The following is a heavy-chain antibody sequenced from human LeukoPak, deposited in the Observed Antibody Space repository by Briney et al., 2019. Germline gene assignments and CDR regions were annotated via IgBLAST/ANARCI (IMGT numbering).Heavy chain of an antibody. Sequence: PSETLSLTCIISGGSISSSTYYWGWIRQPPGKGLEWIGTLYYSGKTYYNPSLKSRVTISVDTSKNQFSLKLSSVTAADTAVYYCARAGRSDYYGSGSFDYWGQGTLVTVSS. D-gene: IGHD3-10*01. J-gene: IGHJ4*02. CDR3: ARAGRSDYYGSGSFDY. CDR2: LYYSGKT. CDR1: GGSISSSTYY. V-gene: IGHV4-39*07.